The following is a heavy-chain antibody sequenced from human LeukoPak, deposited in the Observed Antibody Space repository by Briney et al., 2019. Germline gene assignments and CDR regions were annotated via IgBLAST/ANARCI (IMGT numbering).Heavy chain of an antibody. CDR1: GFPFSRYW. V-gene: IGHV3-7*01. J-gene: IGHJ4*02. Sequence: GGSLGLSCATSGFPFSRYWMTWVRQAPGKGLEWVAYIKQEGSERYYGDSVEGRFTISRDNARNSVYLQMNSLRAEDTATYYCARSESTMTTWSMDYWGQGILVTVSS. CDR3: ARSESTMTTWSMDY. D-gene: IGHD5-24*01. CDR2: IKQEGSER.